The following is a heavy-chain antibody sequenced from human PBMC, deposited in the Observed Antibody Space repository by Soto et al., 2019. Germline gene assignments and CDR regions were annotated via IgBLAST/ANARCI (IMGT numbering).Heavy chain of an antibody. D-gene: IGHD4-17*01. CDR2: IIPIFGTA. CDR1: GGTFSSYA. Sequence: QVQLVQSGAEVKKPGSSVKVSCKASGGTFSSYAISWVRQAPGQVLVWMGGIIPIFGTANYAQKFQGRVTITADESTSTACMELGSLRSEDTAVYYCARGPAWYGDYGSYFDYCGQGTLVTFSA. J-gene: IGHJ4*02. V-gene: IGHV1-69*12. CDR3: ARGPAWYGDYGSYFDY.